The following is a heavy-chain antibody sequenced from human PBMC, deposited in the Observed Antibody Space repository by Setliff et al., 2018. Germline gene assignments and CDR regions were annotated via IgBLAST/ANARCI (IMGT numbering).Heavy chain of an antibody. CDR1: GYTFTSYG. J-gene: IGHJ6*03. CDR2: ISTYNGKT. V-gene: IGHV1-18*01. CDR3: ARAGEYFDDTSGYYYDRDYYFYMDV. D-gene: IGHD3-22*01. Sequence: ASVKVSCKASGYTFTSYGITWVRQAPGQGPEWMGWISTYNGKTKYAEKVQGRVTMSTDTSTSTAYMELRSLRSDDTAVYSCARAGEYFDDTSGYYYDRDYYFYMDVWGKGTTVTVSS.